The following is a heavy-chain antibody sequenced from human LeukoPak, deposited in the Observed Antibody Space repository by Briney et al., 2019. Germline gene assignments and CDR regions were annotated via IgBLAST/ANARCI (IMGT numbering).Heavy chain of an antibody. J-gene: IGHJ5*02. V-gene: IGHV5-51*01. D-gene: IGHD6-6*01. CDR3: ARLGSIAARPNWFDP. Sequence: GESLKISCKGSGYSFTSYWIGWVRQLPGKGLEWMGIIYPGDSDTRYSPSFQGQVTISADKSISTAYLQWSSLKASDTAMYYCARLGSIAARPNWFDPWGQGTLVTVS. CDR2: IYPGDSDT. CDR1: GYSFTSYW.